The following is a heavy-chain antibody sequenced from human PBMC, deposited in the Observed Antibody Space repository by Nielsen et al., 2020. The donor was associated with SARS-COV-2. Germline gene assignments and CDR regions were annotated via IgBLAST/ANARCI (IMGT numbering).Heavy chain of an antibody. CDR2: ISYDGSNK. D-gene: IGHD4-17*01. Sequence: GGSLRLSCAASGFTFSSYGMHWVRQAPGKGLEWVAVISYDGSNKYYADSVKGRFTISRDNSKNTLYLQMNSLRAEDTAVYYCAEDYGDYEDYYYGMDVWGQGTTVTVSS. CDR1: GFTFSSYG. CDR3: AEDYGDYEDYYYGMDV. J-gene: IGHJ6*02. V-gene: IGHV3-30*18.